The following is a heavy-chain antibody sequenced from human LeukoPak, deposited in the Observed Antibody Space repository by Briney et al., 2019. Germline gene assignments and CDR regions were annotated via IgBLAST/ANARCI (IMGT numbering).Heavy chain of an antibody. CDR3: AGHGICSSGCAFDM. J-gene: IGHJ3*02. V-gene: IGHV4-59*01. CDR2: LFHSGST. Sequence: SETLSLTCTVSGGSLTNYFWTWVRQPPGKGLEWIGYLFHSGSTTYNPSLESRLSISADTSKNQFSLRLSSVTAADTAVYFCAGHGICSSGCAFDMWGQGATVTFSS. D-gene: IGHD2-15*01. CDR1: GGSLTNYF.